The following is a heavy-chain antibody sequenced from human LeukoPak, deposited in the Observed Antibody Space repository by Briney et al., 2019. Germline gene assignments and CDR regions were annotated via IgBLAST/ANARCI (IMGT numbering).Heavy chain of an antibody. Sequence: GRSLRLSCAASGLIFSEYWMTWVRRAPGKGLEREASIKTNGSEKYYLDAVKGRFTVSRDNSRDSLYLQMTRLRDRDTPVYHCARDASALYWGRGTPVTVSS. CDR1: GLIFSEYW. J-gene: IGHJ4*02. D-gene: IGHD6-19*01. CDR2: IKTNGSEK. CDR3: ARDASALY. V-gene: IGHV3-7*01.